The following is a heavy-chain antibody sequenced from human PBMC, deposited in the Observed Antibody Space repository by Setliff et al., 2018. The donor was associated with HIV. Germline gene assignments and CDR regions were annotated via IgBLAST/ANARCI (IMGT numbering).Heavy chain of an antibody. CDR2: IYHTEYT. J-gene: IGHJ4*02. Sequence: PSETLSLTCAVSGGSLSSDNWWTWVRQPPGKGLEWIGEIYHTEYTNYSPSLKSRVSRDNAKNSLYLQMNSLRAEDTAVYYCAKDGNWGQGTLVTVST. D-gene: IGHD2-15*01. V-gene: IGHV4-4*02. CDR1: GGSLSSDNW. CDR3: AKDGN.